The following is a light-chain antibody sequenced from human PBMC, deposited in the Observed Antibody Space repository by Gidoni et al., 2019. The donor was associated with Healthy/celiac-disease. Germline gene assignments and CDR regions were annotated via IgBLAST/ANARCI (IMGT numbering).Light chain of an antibody. CDR1: QSVLYSSNNKNY. CDR2: WAS. CDR3: QQYYSTPPRT. J-gene: IGKJ2*01. V-gene: IGKV4-1*01. Sequence: DILLTQSPDSLAVSLGERATINCKSSQSVLYSSNNKNYLAWYQQKPGQPPKLRIYWASTRESGVPDRFSGSGSGTDFTLTISSLQAEDVAVYYCQQYYSTPPRTFGQGTKLEIK.